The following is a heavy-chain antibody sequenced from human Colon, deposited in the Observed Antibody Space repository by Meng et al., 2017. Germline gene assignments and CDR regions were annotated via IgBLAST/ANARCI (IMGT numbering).Heavy chain of an antibody. Sequence: GESLKISCAASGFTFSSYWMYWVRQAPGKGLEWVASIILDGSGVYYVESVKGRFTISRDNAKNSLSLQMNSLRAEDTALYYCATELRQTIRGWGYWGQGTLVTVSS. V-gene: IGHV3-7*01. J-gene: IGHJ4*02. CDR3: ATELRQTIRGWGY. D-gene: IGHD5-24*01. CDR1: GFTFSSYW. CDR2: IILDGSGV.